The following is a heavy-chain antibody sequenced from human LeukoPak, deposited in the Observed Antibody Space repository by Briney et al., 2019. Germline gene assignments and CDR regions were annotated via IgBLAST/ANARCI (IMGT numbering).Heavy chain of an antibody. J-gene: IGHJ4*02. V-gene: IGHV3-9*01. Sequence: PGRSLRLSCAASGFTFDDYAMHWVRQAPGKGLEWVSGISWNSGSIGYADSVKGRFTISRDNAKNSLYLQMNSLRAEDTAVYYCARDLYYDSSGYSPSYFDYWGQGTLVTVSS. CDR2: ISWNSGSI. CDR1: GFTFDDYA. D-gene: IGHD3-22*01. CDR3: ARDLYYDSSGYSPSYFDY.